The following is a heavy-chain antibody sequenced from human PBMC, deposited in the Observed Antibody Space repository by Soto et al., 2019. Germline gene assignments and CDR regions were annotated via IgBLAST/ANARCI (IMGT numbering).Heavy chain of an antibody. Sequence: QVHLVQSGAEVKKPGASVKVYCKASGYSLSPYYMHWVRQAPGQGLEWMAIINPNGGSTKNAQKFQGRVTVTRDTSTSTVYMELSRLPSEHTATYYRATYCGSDTCPTGPRKWGQGTMVTVSS. J-gene: IGHJ3*01. CDR3: ATYCGSDTCPTGPRK. D-gene: IGHD2-21*01. CDR2: INPNGGST. CDR1: GYSLSPYY. V-gene: IGHV1-46*03.